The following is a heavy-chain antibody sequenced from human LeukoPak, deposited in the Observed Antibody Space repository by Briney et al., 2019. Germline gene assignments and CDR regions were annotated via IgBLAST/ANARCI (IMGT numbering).Heavy chain of an antibody. Sequence: WASVKVSCKASGYTFTSYGISWVRQAPGQGLEWMGWISAYNGNTNYAQKFQGRVTITTDESTSTAYMELSSLRSGDTAVYYCARDDYGGFDYWGQGTLVTVSS. V-gene: IGHV1-18*01. J-gene: IGHJ4*02. CDR1: GYTFTSYG. CDR2: ISAYNGNT. D-gene: IGHD4-17*01. CDR3: ARDDYGGFDY.